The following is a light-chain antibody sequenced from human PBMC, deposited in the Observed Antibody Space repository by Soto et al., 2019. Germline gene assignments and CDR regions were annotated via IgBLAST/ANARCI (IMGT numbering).Light chain of an antibody. CDR1: SSDVGVYNY. V-gene: IGLV2-11*01. CDR2: DVN. CDR3: QSYDSSLSAYV. Sequence: VLTQPRSVSGSPGQSVTISCTGTSSDVGVYNYVSWYQQSPGRAPQLMIYDVNKRPSGVPDRFSGSKSGTSASLAITGLQAEDEADYYCQSYDSSLSAYVFGTGTKVTVL. J-gene: IGLJ1*01.